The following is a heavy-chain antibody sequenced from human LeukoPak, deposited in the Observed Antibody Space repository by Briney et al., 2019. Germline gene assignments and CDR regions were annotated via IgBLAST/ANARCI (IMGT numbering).Heavy chain of an antibody. CDR3: ARGDYGDFRVFYTLFDY. V-gene: IGHV5-51*01. J-gene: IGHJ4*02. CDR1: GYIFTSYW. Sequence: GASLQISCKGSGYIFTSYWIGWVRPLPGKGLEWMGIIYPGDSDTRYSPSFQGQVTISADKSISTAYLQWSSLKASDTAMYYCARGDYGDFRVFYTLFDYWGQGTLVTVSS. D-gene: IGHD4-17*01. CDR2: IYPGDSDT.